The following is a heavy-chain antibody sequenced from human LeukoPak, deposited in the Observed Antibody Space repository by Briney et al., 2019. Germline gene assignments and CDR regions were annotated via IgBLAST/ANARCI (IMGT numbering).Heavy chain of an antibody. Sequence: PGGSLRLSCAASGFTFSSYGMHWVRQAPGKGLEWVAVIWYDGSNKYYADSVKGRFTISRDNSKNTLYLRMNSLRAEDTAVYYCARGPWRSLGKPHQTHPADYWGQGTLVTVSS. CDR1: GFTFSSYG. CDR2: IWYDGSNK. D-gene: IGHD2-2*01. V-gene: IGHV3-33*01. J-gene: IGHJ4*02. CDR3: ARGPWRSLGKPHQTHPADY.